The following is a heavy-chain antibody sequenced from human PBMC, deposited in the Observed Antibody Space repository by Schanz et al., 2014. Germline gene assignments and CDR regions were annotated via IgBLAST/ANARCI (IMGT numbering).Heavy chain of an antibody. J-gene: IGHJ6*02. V-gene: IGHV3-23*04. CDR1: GFTVSSDH. Sequence: EVQLVESGGGFVQPGGSLGLSCVVSGFTVSSDHMSWVRQAPGKGLEWVSALSGSGGSKYYADSVKGRFTISRDNSENTLYLQMNSLSADDTAVFYCAKGMGYCSGGTCYDYYYYGLDVWGQGTTVTVSS. CDR3: AKGMGYCSGGTCYDYYYYGLDV. D-gene: IGHD2-15*01. CDR2: LSGSGGSK.